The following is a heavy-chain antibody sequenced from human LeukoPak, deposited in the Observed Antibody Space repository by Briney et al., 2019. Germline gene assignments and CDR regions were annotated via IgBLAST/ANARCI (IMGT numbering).Heavy chain of an antibody. CDR3: ARDREGDYEWLLLD. D-gene: IGHD3-3*01. Sequence: PSETLSLTCTVSGGSISSGGYYWSWIRQPPGKGLEWIGYIYHSGSTYYNPSLKSRVTISVDRSKNQFSLKLSSVTAADTAVYYCARDREGDYEWLLLDWGQGTLVTVSS. CDR1: GGSISSGGYY. V-gene: IGHV4-30-2*01. CDR2: IYHSGST. J-gene: IGHJ4*02.